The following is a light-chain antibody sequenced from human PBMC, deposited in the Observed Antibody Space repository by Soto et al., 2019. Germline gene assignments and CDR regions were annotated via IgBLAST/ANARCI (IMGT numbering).Light chain of an antibody. Sequence: QSALTQPASVSGSPGQSITIPCTGTSSDVGDYEYVSWYQQHPGKGPKLIIYEVSNRTSGVSNRFSGSKSGNTASLTISGLQAEDETEYFCSSYKRTSRVYVFGTGTKLTVL. CDR2: EVS. CDR3: SSYKRTSRVYV. V-gene: IGLV2-14*01. CDR1: SSDVGDYEY. J-gene: IGLJ1*01.